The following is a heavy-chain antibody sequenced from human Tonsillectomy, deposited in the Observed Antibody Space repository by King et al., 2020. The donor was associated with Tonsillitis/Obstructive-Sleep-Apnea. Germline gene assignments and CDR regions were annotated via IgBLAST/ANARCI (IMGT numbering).Heavy chain of an antibody. Sequence: PLQESGPGLVKPSETLSLTCTVSGGSISSYYWSWIRQPPGKGLEWIGYIYYSGSTNYNPSLTSRVTISVDTSKNQFSLKLSSVTAADTAVYYCASGIAVAIFDYWGQGTLVTVSS. V-gene: IGHV4-59*01. CDR2: IYYSGST. J-gene: IGHJ4*02. CDR1: GGSISSYY. CDR3: ASGIAVAIFDY. D-gene: IGHD6-19*01.